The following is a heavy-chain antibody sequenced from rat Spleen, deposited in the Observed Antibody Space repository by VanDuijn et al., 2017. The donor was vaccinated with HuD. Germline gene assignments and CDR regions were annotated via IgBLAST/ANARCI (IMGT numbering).Heavy chain of an antibody. D-gene: IGHD4-2*01. Sequence: EVQLVESGGGLVQPGRSLKLSCVVSGFTFSDYNMAWVRQAPKKGLEWVATIIYDGSGTYYRDSVKGRFTISRDNAKSTLYLQMNSLRSEDTATYYCTRDWDYWGQGVMVTVSS. CDR2: IIYDGSGT. CDR1: GFTFSDYN. V-gene: IGHV5-7*01. CDR3: TRDWDY. J-gene: IGHJ2*01.